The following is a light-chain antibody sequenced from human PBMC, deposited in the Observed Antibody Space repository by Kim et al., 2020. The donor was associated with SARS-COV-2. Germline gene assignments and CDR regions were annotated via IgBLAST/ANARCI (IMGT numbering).Light chain of an antibody. CDR2: DAS. Sequence: LSPGERATLSCRASQSISSNVAWYQQKAGQAPRLLIYDASNRATGIPARFSGSGSGTDFTLTISSLEPEDFAVYYCQQRTSWPITFGEGTKVDIK. V-gene: IGKV3-11*01. CDR1: QSISSN. CDR3: QQRTSWPIT. J-gene: IGKJ3*01.